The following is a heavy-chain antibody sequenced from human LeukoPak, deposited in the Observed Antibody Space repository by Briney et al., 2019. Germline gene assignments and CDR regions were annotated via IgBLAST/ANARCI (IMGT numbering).Heavy chain of an antibody. CDR3: AKEGSALWFGELSYYFDY. CDR2: IYSDGTT. Sequence: GGSLRLSCAVSGFTVRSNYMNWVRQAPGKGLEWVSVIYSDGTTYYADSVRGRFTISRDNSKNTLYLQMNSLRAEDAAVYFCAKEGSALWFGELSYYFDYWGQGTLVTVSS. V-gene: IGHV3-53*01. D-gene: IGHD3-10*01. CDR1: GFTVRSNY. J-gene: IGHJ4*02.